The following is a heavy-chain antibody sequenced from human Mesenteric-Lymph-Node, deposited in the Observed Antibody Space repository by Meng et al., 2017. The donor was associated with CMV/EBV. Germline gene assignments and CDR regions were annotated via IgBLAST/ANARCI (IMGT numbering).Heavy chain of an antibody. Sequence: GESLKISCTASGFTFSSQAMSWVRQAPGKGLEWVSDIYSGGSRRYYADSVKGRFTISREDSKNTLYLQMSSLRAEDTSVYYCARDPGGTGFDPWGQGTLVTVSS. CDR3: ARDPGGTGFDP. V-gene: IGHV3-23*03. D-gene: IGHD3/OR15-3a*01. CDR1: GFTFSSQA. J-gene: IGHJ5*02. CDR2: IYSGGSRR.